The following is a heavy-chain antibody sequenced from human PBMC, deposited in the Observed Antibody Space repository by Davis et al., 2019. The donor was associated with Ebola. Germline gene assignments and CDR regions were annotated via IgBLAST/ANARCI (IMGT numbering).Heavy chain of an antibody. D-gene: IGHD5-18*01. Sequence: SETLSLTCTVSGGSISSYYWSWIRQPPGKGLEWIGYIYYSGSTNYNPSLKSRVTISVDTSKNQFSLKLSSVTAADTAVYYCAKAAMVGLHDAFDIWGQGTMVTVSS. CDR3: AKAAMVGLHDAFDI. CDR2: IYYSGST. CDR1: GGSISSYY. V-gene: IGHV4-59*08. J-gene: IGHJ3*02.